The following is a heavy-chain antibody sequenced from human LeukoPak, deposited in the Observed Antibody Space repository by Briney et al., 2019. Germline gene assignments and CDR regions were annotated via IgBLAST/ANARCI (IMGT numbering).Heavy chain of an antibody. V-gene: IGHV4-59*01. D-gene: IGHD2/OR15-2a*01. CDR2: IYYSGST. Sequence: SETLSLTCTVSGGSISSYYWSWIRQPPGKGLEWIGYIYYSGSTNYNPSLKSRVTISVDTSKNQFSLKLSSVTAADTAVYYCARHSAVNRSRDFWGQGTLVTVSS. CDR1: GGSISSYY. CDR3: ARHSAVNRSRDF. J-gene: IGHJ4*02.